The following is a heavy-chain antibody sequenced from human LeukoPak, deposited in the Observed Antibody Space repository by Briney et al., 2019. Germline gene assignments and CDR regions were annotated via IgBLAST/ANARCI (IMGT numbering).Heavy chain of an antibody. CDR3: ARVHKGYYYYYMDV. CDR1: GGSFGGYY. V-gene: IGHV4-34*01. CDR2: INHSGST. J-gene: IGHJ6*03. Sequence: SETLSLTCAVYGGSFGGYYWSWIRQPPGKGLEWIGEINHSGSTNYNPSLKSRVTISVDTSKNQFSLKLSSVTAADTAVYYCARVHKGYYYYYMDVWGKGTTVTVSS.